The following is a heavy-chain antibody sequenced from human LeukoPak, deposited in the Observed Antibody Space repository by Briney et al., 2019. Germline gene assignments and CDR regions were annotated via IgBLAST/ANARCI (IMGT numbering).Heavy chain of an antibody. CDR2: ISGSGGST. D-gene: IGHD3-22*01. CDR3: AKVGSSGYYSRY. Sequence: GGSLRLSCAASGSTFSSYAMSWVRQAPGKGLEWVSAISGSGGSTYYADSVKGRFTISRDNSKNTLYLQMNSLRAEDTAVYYCAKVGSSGYYSRYRGQGTLVTVSS. V-gene: IGHV3-23*01. J-gene: IGHJ4*02. CDR1: GSTFSSYA.